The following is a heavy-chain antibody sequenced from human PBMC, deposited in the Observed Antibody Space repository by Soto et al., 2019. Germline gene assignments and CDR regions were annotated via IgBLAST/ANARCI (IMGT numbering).Heavy chain of an antibody. CDR1: GFSLSTSGVG. J-gene: IGHJ3*02. Sequence: GPTLANPTQTLTLTCTFSGFSLSTSGVGVGWIRQLPGKALERLALIYWHDDKRYSTSLNSRPTITKDTSKNQVVLTVTNMDPVDTATYYCAHSAPFYHDGRGQKAGAFDIWGQGTLVTVSS. CDR3: AHSAPFYHDGRGQKAGAFDI. V-gene: IGHV2-5*01. D-gene: IGHD3-22*01. CDR2: IYWHDDK.